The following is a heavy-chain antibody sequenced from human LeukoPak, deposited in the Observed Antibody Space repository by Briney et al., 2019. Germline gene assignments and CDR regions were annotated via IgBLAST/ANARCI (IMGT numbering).Heavy chain of an antibody. CDR1: GFTFSDYY. Sequence: GGSLRLSCAASGFTFSDYYMSWVRQAPGKGLEWLSYISSRNSPISYADSVKGRFTISRDNSKNTLYLQMNSLRAEDTAVYYCAKGNPAGGWDFDYWGQGTLVTVSS. CDR2: ISSRNSPI. V-gene: IGHV3-11*04. D-gene: IGHD6-19*01. CDR3: AKGNPAGGWDFDY. J-gene: IGHJ4*02.